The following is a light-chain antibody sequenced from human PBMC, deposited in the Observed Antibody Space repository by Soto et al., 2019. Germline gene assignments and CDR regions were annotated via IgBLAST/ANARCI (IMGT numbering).Light chain of an antibody. CDR2: EGR. V-gene: IGLV2-23*03. CDR3: CSYADVSTFAVL. J-gene: IGLJ2*01. CDR1: SSDVGSYNL. Sequence: QSALTQPASVSGSPGQSITISCTGTSSDVGSYNLVSWYQQHPGDAPKLMIYEGRKRPSGVSNRFSGSKSGNTASLTISGLQAEDEADYYCCSYADVSTFAVLFGGGTKVTVL.